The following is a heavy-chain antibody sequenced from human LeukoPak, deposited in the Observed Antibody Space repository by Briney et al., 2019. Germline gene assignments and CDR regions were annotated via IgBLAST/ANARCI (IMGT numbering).Heavy chain of an antibody. V-gene: IGHV3-30-3*01. D-gene: IGHD3-16*01. CDR3: XRCPYTXYVAARGYYFDY. Sequence: GGSLRLSCVASGFTVSNYDMHWVRQAPGKGLEWVAIISSDQTNKNYADSVKGRFTISGDNSKNTLYLQMNSLRAEDTAVYYXXRCPYTXYVAARGYYFDYWGQGTLVTVSS. J-gene: IGHJ4*02. CDR2: ISSDQTNK. CDR1: GFTVSNYD.